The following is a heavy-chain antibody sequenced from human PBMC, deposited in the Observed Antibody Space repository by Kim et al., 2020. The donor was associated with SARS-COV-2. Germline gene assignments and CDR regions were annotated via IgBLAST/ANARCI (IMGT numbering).Heavy chain of an antibody. CDR1: GYSISSGYY. V-gene: IGHV4-38-2*02. CDR2: IYHSGST. Sequence: SETLSLTCTVSGYSISSGYYWGWIRQPPGKGLEWIGSIYHSGSTYYNPSLKSRVTISVDTSKNQFSLKLSSVTAADTAVYYCARDIGDCFFDYWSQGTLVTVSS. CDR3: ARDIGDCFFDY. J-gene: IGHJ4*02. D-gene: IGHD2-21*02.